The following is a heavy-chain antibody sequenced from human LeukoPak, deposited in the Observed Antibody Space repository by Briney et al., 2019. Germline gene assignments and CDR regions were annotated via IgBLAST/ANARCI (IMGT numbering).Heavy chain of an antibody. CDR3: AREVRDFWSGYCFDY. CDR2: ISSSSSYT. V-gene: IGHV3-11*06. CDR1: GFTFSDYY. Sequence: GGSLRLSCAASGFTFSDYYMSWIRQAPGKGLEWVSYISSSSSYTNYADSVRGRFTISRDNAKNSLYLQMNSPRAEDTAVYYCAREVRDFWSGYCFDYWGQGTLVTVSS. J-gene: IGHJ4*02. D-gene: IGHD3-3*01.